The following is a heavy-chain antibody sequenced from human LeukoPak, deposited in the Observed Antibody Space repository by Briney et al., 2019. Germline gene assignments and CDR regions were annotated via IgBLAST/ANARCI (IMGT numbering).Heavy chain of an antibody. Sequence: GGSLRLSCSASGFTFSSYAMSWVRQAPGKGLEWVSGISGNGADTYYADSVKGRFTISRDFSKNTLFLQMNSLRAEDTAVHYCAKGGSGYCANGICSSRAVAAIDCWGQGTLVTVSS. CDR2: ISGNGADT. J-gene: IGHJ4*02. V-gene: IGHV3-23*01. D-gene: IGHD2-8*01. CDR3: AKGGSGYCANGICSSRAVAAIDC. CDR1: GFTFSSYA.